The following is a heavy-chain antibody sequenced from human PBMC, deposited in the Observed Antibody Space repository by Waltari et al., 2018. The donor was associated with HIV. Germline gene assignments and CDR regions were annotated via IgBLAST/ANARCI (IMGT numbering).Heavy chain of an antibody. V-gene: IGHV3-15*01. CDR1: GLTFNNAW. CDR2: IKSKTDGWAT. J-gene: IGHJ4*02. Sequence: EVQLVESGGGLVKPGGSLRLSCAGYGLTFNNAWMSWVRKAPGKGLEWVGRIKSKTDGWATDYAAIVKGRFTISRDDSKTTLYLQMNSLKTEDTAVYYCTTGVGSWYTDYFDYWGQGTLVTVSS. D-gene: IGHD6-13*01. CDR3: TTGVGSWYTDYFDY.